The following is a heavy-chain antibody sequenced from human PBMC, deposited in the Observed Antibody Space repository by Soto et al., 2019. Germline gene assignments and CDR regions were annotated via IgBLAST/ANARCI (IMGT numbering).Heavy chain of an antibody. CDR2: INHSGST. D-gene: IGHD3-3*01. CDR3: ARGPDLIRFLEWLLYGYYFDY. CDR1: GGSFRGYY. Sequence: QVQLQQWGAGLLKPSETLSLTCAVYGGSFRGYYWSWIRQPPGKGLEWMGEINHSGSTNYNPSLKSRVTISVDTSKNQFSLKLSSVTAADTAVYYCARGPDLIRFLEWLLYGYYFDYWGQGTLVTVSS. V-gene: IGHV4-34*01. J-gene: IGHJ4*02.